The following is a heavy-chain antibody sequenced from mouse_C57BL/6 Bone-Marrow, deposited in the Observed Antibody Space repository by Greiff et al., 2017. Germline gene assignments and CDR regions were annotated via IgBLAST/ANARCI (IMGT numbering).Heavy chain of an antibody. J-gene: IGHJ2*01. CDR3: ASLYGSSPFDS. V-gene: IGHV1-81*01. CDR1: GYTFTSYG. D-gene: IGHD1-1*01. Sequence: QVQLQQSGAELARPGASVKLSCKASGYTFTSYGISWVKQRTGQGLEWIGEIYPRSGNTYYNEKFKGKATLTADKSSRTAYMELRSLPSGASAVYFCASLYGSSPFDSWGQGTTLTVAS. CDR2: IYPRSGNT.